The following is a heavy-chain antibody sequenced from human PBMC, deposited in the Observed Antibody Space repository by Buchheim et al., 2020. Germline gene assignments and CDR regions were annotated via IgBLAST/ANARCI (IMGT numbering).Heavy chain of an antibody. D-gene: IGHD5-24*01. Sequence: EVQLVESGGGLVQPGGSLRLSCAASGFTVSSNYMSWVRQAPGKGLEWVSVIYSGGSTYYADSVKGRFTISRANSKNTLYLQMNSLRAEDTAVYYCARDEVMATGPYGGMDVWGQGTT. CDR1: GFTVSSNY. CDR3: ARDEVMATGPYGGMDV. V-gene: IGHV3-66*02. CDR2: IYSGGST. J-gene: IGHJ6*02.